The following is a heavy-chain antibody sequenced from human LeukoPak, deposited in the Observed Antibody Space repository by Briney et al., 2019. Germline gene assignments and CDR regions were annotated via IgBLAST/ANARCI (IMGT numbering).Heavy chain of an antibody. CDR1: GGSISSYY. Sequence: PSETLSLTCTVSGGSISSYYWSWIRQPPGKGLEWIGHIYYSGSTNYNPSLKSRVTISVDTSKNQFSLKLSSVTAADTAVYYCARDGGRQWLRSWDAFDIWGQGTMVTVSS. D-gene: IGHD5-12*01. V-gene: IGHV4-59*01. CDR3: ARDGGRQWLRSWDAFDI. CDR2: IYYSGST. J-gene: IGHJ3*02.